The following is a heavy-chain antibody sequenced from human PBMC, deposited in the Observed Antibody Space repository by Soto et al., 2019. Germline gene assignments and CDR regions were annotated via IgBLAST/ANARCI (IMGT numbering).Heavy chain of an antibody. V-gene: IGHV3-33*01. J-gene: IGHJ5*02. CDR1: GVTFSSHG. D-gene: IGHD3-10*01. CDR3: ARGGHYGSGKAGWFDP. CDR2: IWYDGSTK. Sequence: QVQLVESGGGVVQPGRSLRLSCAASGVTFSSHGMNWVRQAPGKGLEWVAVIWYDGSTKYYADSVKGRFTISRDNSKNTLYLQMNSLRDEDTAVYYCARGGHYGSGKAGWFDPWGQGTLVTVSS.